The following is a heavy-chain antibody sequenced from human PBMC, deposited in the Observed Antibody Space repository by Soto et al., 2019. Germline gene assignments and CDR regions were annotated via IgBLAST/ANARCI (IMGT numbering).Heavy chain of an antibody. CDR3: ARVGGCSGGSCYWLDP. CDR2: INHSGST. CDR1: GGSFSGYY. Sequence: QVQLQQWGAGLLKPSETLSLTCAVYGGSFSGYYWSWIRQPPGKGLEWIGEINHSGSTNYNPSLKSRVPISVDTSKNQFSLKLSSVTAADTAVYYCARVGGCSGGSCYWLDPWGQGTLVTVSS. V-gene: IGHV4-34*01. J-gene: IGHJ5*02. D-gene: IGHD2-15*01.